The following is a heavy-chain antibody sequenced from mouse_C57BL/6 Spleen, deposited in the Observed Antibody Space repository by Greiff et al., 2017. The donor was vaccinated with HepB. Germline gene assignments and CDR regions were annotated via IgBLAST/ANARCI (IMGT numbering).Heavy chain of an antibody. Sequence: QVQLQQSGAELARPGASVKLSCKASGYTFTSYGISWVKQRTGQGLEWIGEIYPRSGNTYYNEKFKGKATLTADKSSSTAYMELRSLTSEDSAVYFRARIITTVVDPYYFDYWGQGTTLTVSS. CDR3: ARIITTVVDPYYFDY. J-gene: IGHJ2*01. V-gene: IGHV1-81*01. CDR2: IYPRSGNT. D-gene: IGHD1-1*01. CDR1: GYTFTSYG.